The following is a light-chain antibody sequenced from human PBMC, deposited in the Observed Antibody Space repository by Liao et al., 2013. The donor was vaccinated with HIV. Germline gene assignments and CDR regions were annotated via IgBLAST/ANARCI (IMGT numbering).Light chain of an antibody. CDR3: QAWDSSTLYV. J-gene: IGLJ1*01. CDR1: NIGSKS. Sequence: LTQPPSVSVAPGKTARITCGGNNIGSKSVHWYQQKPGQAPVLVIYNDSDRPSGIPERFSGSNSGNTATLTISGTQAMDEADYYCQAWDSSTLYVFGTGTKVTVL. V-gene: IGLV3-21*01. CDR2: NDS.